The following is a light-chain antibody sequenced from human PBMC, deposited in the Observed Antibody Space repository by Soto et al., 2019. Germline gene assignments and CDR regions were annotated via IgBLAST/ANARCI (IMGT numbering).Light chain of an antibody. Sequence: EVVMTQSPATLSVSPGEGVTLSCRASQGVSSSYLAWYQQRPGQAPRLLIYDASYRATGIPARFSGSGSGTDFTLTISSLEPEDFAVYYCQHRNNRPFSFGPGTKVDIK. CDR2: DAS. J-gene: IGKJ3*01. V-gene: IGKV3-11*01. CDR3: QHRNNRPFS. CDR1: QGVSSSY.